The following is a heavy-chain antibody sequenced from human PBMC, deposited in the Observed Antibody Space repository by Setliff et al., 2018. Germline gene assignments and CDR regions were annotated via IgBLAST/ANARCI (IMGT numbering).Heavy chain of an antibody. D-gene: IGHD6-13*01. Sequence: GASVKVSCKASGYTFTSYGISWVRQAPGQGLERMGWISAYNGNTNYAQKLQGRVTMTTDTSTSTAYMELRRLRADDTAVYYCARVYSSSWQSRMGFDPWGQGTLVTVSS. CDR1: GYTFTSYG. CDR3: ARVYSSSWQSRMGFDP. V-gene: IGHV1-18*01. CDR2: ISAYNGNT. J-gene: IGHJ5*02.